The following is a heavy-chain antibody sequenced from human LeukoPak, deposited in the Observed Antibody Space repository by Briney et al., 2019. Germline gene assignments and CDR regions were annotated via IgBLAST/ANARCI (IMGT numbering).Heavy chain of an antibody. J-gene: IGHJ6*02. CDR2: IFYSGST. D-gene: IGHD2-15*01. CDR1: GGSMSGFY. CDR3: ARTLDCSSSSCSYGMDV. Sequence: SETLSLTCAVSGGSMSGFYWSWIRQPPGKGLGWIGYIFYSGSTNYNPSLKSRVTISVDTSKNQFSLKLSSVTAADTAVYYCARTLDCSSSSCSYGMDVWGQGTTVTVPS. V-gene: IGHV4-59*08.